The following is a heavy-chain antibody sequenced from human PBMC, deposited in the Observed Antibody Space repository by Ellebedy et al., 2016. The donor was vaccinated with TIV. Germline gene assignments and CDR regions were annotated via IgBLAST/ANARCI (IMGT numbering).Heavy chain of an antibody. V-gene: IGHV3-30-3*01. CDR2: ISYDGSNK. CDR1: GFTFSSYT. Sequence: PGGSLRLSCAASGFTFSSYTMHWVRQAPGKGLEWVAVISYDGSNKYYADSVKGRFTISRDNSKNTLYLQMNSLRAEDTAVYYCAREAVSTMIVVVITPDFDYWGQGTLVTVSS. CDR3: AREAVSTMIVVVITPDFDY. J-gene: IGHJ4*02. D-gene: IGHD3-22*01.